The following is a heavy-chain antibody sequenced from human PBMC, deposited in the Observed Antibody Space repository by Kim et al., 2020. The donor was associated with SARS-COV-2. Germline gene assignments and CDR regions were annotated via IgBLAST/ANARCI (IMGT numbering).Heavy chain of an antibody. J-gene: IGHJ4*02. CDR1: GYSFTSYW. CDR2: IDPSDSYT. CDR3: AISEDCSSTSCPPA. D-gene: IGHD2-2*01. V-gene: IGHV5-10-1*01. Sequence: GESLKISCKGSGYSFTSYWISWVRQMPGKGLEWMGRIDPSDSYTNYSPSFQGHVTISADKSISTAYLQWSSLKASDTAMYYCAISEDCSSTSCPPAWGQGTLVTVSS.